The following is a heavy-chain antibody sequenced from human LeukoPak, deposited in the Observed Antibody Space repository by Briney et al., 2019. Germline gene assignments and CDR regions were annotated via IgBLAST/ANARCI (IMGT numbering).Heavy chain of an antibody. CDR1: GGSISSYY. D-gene: IGHD3-10*01. CDR3: ARGVRGANDY. J-gene: IGHJ4*02. Sequence: PSETLSLTFTVSGGSISSYYWSWIRQPPGKGLEWIGYIYYSGSTNYNPSLKSRVTISVDTSKNQFSLKLSSVTAADTAVYYCARGVRGANDYWGQGTLVTVSS. CDR2: IYYSGST. V-gene: IGHV4-59*01.